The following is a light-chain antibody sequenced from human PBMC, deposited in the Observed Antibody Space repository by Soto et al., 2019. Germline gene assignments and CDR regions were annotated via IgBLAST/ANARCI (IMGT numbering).Light chain of an antibody. Sequence: IQMTQSPSSLSASVGDRVTITCRASQGVRDDVGWYQQKPGKAPKLLIYSASTLQSGVPSRFSGSGSCTDFTLTISALQPEDFATYYCLQESNYPLTFGGGTKVDIK. CDR3: LQESNYPLT. V-gene: IGKV1-6*01. CDR2: SAS. J-gene: IGKJ4*01. CDR1: QGVRDD.